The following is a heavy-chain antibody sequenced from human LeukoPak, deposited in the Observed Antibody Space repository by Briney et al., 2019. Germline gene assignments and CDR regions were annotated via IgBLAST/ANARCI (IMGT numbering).Heavy chain of an antibody. CDR2: IYSGGST. Sequence: PGGSLRLSCAASGFSVSTNYMSWARQAPGKGLEWVSVIYSGGSTYYADSVKGRFTISRDNSKNTLYLQRNVLIAEYTAVYYCARGRGTYYFDDGAQGTLVTVSS. CDR3: ARGRGTYYFDD. CDR1: GFSVSTNY. D-gene: IGHD3-10*01. V-gene: IGHV3-53*01. J-gene: IGHJ4*02.